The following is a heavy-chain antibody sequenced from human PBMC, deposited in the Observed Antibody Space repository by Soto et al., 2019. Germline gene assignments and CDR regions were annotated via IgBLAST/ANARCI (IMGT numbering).Heavy chain of an antibody. J-gene: IGHJ1*01. Sequence: QITLKESGPTLVKPTQTLTLTCTFSGFSLSTSGVGVGWIRQPPGKALEWLALIYWDDDKRYSPSLKSRLTITKDTSKNQVVLTLTNIDPVDTATYYCAHNYDYNWGSYRRQVLYFQHWGQGTLDTVSS. CDR1: GFSLSTSGVG. CDR2: IYWDDDK. V-gene: IGHV2-5*02. CDR3: AHNYDYNWGSYRRQVLYFQH. D-gene: IGHD3-16*02.